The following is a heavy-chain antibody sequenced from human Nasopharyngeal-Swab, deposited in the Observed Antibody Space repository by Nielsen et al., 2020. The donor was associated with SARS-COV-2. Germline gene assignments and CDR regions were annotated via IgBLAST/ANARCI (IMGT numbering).Heavy chain of an antibody. J-gene: IGHJ6*02. CDR2: ISSSSSTI. CDR3: AKAGNYYYYYGMDV. Sequence: GGSLRLSCAASGFTFSSYSMNWVRQAPGKGLEWVSYISSSSSTIYYADSVKGRFTISRDNAKNSLYLQMNSLRAEDTAVYYCAKAGNYYYYYGMDVWGQGTTVTVSS. CDR1: GFTFSSYS. V-gene: IGHV3-48*04. D-gene: IGHD6-13*01.